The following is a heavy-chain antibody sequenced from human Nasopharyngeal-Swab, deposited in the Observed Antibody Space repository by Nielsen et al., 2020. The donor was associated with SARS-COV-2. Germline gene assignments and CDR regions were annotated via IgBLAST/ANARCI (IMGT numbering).Heavy chain of an antibody. V-gene: IGHV3-74*01. CDR3: ARDFDKTGD. CDR2: INSDGSHT. Sequence: GESLKISCEVPGFSFSDSWIHWVRQAPGKGLVWVSRINSDGSHTGYADSVRGRFTISRDNAKNTVFLEMTSLRVGDTAVYHCARDFDKTGDWGQGTLVTVSS. CDR1: GFSFSDSW. J-gene: IGHJ4*02. D-gene: IGHD7-27*01.